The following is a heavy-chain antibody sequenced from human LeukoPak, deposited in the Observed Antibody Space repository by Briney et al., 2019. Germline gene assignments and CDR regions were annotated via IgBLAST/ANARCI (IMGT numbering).Heavy chain of an antibody. Sequence: GGPLRLSCAASGFPFNRYWMHGVRQLPGKGLVWVSRINKDGSTTHSADLVKRRFTVSRDNAKNTLYLQMNSLRGEDTAVYYCAAWDLYFYGMDVWGQGTTVTVSS. D-gene: IGHD1-26*01. J-gene: IGHJ6*02. CDR3: AAWDLYFYGMDV. CDR1: GFPFNRYW. V-gene: IGHV3-74*01. CDR2: INKDGSTT.